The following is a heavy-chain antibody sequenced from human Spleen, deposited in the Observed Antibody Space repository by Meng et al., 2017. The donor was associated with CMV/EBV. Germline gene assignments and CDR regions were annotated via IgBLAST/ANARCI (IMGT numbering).Heavy chain of an antibody. J-gene: IGHJ4*02. V-gene: IGHV4-34*01. Sequence: GSLRLSCAVYGGSFSGYYWSWIRQPPGKGLEWIGSLYFTGSTDYNPSLRRRVTISVDTSKNQFSLKLNSVTAADTAVYYCARVGLLSMVRGIIDYWGQGTLVTVSS. CDR2: LYFTGST. CDR1: GGSFSGYY. CDR3: ARVGLLSMVRGIIDY. D-gene: IGHD3-10*01.